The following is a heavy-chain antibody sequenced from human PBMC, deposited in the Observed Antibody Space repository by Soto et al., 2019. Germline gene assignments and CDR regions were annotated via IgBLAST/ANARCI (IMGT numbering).Heavy chain of an antibody. CDR1: GGSISSYY. D-gene: IGHD2-15*01. CDR3: ARTRGYCSGGSCYFWFDP. Sequence: PSETLSLTCTVSGGSISSYYWSWIRQPPGKGLEWIGYIYYSGSTNYNPSLKSRVTISVDTSKNQFSLKLSSVTAADTAVYYCARTRGYCSGGSCYFWFDPWGQGTLVTVSS. CDR2: IYYSGST. V-gene: IGHV4-59*01. J-gene: IGHJ5*02.